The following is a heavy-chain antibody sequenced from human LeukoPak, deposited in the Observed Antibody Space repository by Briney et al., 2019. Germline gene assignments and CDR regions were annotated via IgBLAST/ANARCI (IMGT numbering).Heavy chain of an antibody. Sequence: SETLSLTCAVSGGSISSGGYSWSWIRQPPGKGLEWIGYIYHSGSTYYNPSLKSRVTISVDRSKNQFSLKLSSVTAADTAVYYCARDSHYDSSGYYYFDYWGQGTLVTVSS. D-gene: IGHD3-22*01. J-gene: IGHJ4*02. V-gene: IGHV4-30-2*01. CDR2: IYHSGST. CDR3: ARDSHYDSSGYYYFDY. CDR1: GGSISSGGYS.